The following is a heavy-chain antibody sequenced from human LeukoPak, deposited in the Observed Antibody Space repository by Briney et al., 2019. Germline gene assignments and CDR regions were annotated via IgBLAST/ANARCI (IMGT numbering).Heavy chain of an antibody. J-gene: IGHJ4*02. CDR2: IYYSGST. Sequence: SETLSLTCTVSGGSISSYYWSWLRQPPGKGLEWFGYIYYSGSTNYNPSLKSRVTISVDTSKNQFSLKLSSVTAADTAVYYCARENTMVRGVIGPFNYWGQGTLVTVSS. D-gene: IGHD3-10*01. CDR1: GGSISSYY. V-gene: IGHV4-59*01. CDR3: ARENTMVRGVIGPFNY.